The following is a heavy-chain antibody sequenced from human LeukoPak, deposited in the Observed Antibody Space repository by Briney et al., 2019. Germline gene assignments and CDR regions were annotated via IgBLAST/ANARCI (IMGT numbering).Heavy chain of an antibody. CDR2: INWKGDST. V-gene: IGHV3-20*04. J-gene: IGHJ6*04. D-gene: IGHD3-10*02. Sequence: GGSLRLSCAASGSTFDDYGMNWVRQAPGKGLEWVSGINWKGDSTGYADSVKGRFTISRDNGKNSLYLQMNSLGAEDTAVYYCAELGITMIGGVWGKGTTVTISS. CDR3: AELGITMIGGV. CDR1: GSTFDDYG.